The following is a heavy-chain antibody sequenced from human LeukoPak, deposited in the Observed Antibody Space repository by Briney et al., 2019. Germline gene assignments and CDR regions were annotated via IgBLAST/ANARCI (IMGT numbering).Heavy chain of an antibody. J-gene: IGHJ4*02. V-gene: IGHV4-59*01. D-gene: IGHD6-19*01. CDR1: GGSISSYY. CDR3: ERERLTAQIDY. CDR2: IYYSGSA. Sequence: PSETLSLTCTVSGGSISSYYWSWVRQPPGKGLEWIGYIYYSGSANYNPSLKSRVSISVSTSKKQSSLQLSSVTAADTAVYYCERERLTAQIDYWGEGTLVTVSS.